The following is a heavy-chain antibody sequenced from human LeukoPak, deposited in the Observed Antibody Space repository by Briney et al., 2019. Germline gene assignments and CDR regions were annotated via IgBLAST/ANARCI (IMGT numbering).Heavy chain of an antibody. CDR3: AKDLDVTESYYYYYMDV. CDR1: GFTFSSYE. J-gene: IGHJ6*03. V-gene: IGHV3-23*01. D-gene: IGHD1-20*01. Sequence: GGSLRLSCAASGFTFSSYEMNWVRQAPGKGLEWVSAISGSGGSTYYADSVKGRFTISRDNSKNTLYLQMNSLRAEDTAVYYCAKDLDVTESYYYYYMDVWGKGTTVTVSS. CDR2: ISGSGGST.